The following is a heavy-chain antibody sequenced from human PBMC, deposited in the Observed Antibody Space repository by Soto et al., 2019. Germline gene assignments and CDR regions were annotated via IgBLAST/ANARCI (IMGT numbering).Heavy chain of an antibody. D-gene: IGHD2-8*01. CDR3: ARTGADIVLMAEFDY. J-gene: IGHJ4*02. Sequence: GASVKVSCKVSGYTLTELSMHWVRQAPGQGLEWMGRIIPILGIANYAQKFQGRVTITADKSTSTAYMELSSLRSEDTAVYYCARTGADIVLMAEFDYWGQGTLVTVSS. V-gene: IGHV1-69*02. CDR1: GYTLTELS. CDR2: IIPILGIA.